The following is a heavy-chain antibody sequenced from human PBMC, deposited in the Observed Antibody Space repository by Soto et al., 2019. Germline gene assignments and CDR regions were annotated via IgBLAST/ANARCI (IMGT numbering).Heavy chain of an antibody. V-gene: IGHV4-39*01. Sequence: QLQLQESGPGLVKPSETLSLTCTVSGGSISSSSYYWGWIRQPPGKGLEWIGSIYYSGSTYYNPSLKSRVTISVDTSKNQSSLKLSSVTAADTAVYYCARRSGGDYYFDYWGQGTLVTVSS. CDR1: GGSISSSSYY. D-gene: IGHD2-21*02. CDR3: ARRSGGDYYFDY. J-gene: IGHJ4*02. CDR2: IYYSGST.